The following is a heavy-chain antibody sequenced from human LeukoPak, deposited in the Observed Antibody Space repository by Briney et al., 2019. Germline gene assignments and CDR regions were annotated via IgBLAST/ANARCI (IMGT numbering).Heavy chain of an antibody. CDR2: IQGDGSNT. Sequence: PGGSLRLSCVASGFTFSKNWMHWVRQAPGKGLVWVSRIQGDGSNTNYADSVKGRFTISRDNSKNTLYLQMNSLRAEDTAVYYCAKDRDSSWYWDYWGQGTLVTVSS. CDR1: GFTFSKNW. D-gene: IGHD6-13*01. V-gene: IGHV3-74*01. J-gene: IGHJ4*02. CDR3: AKDRDSSWYWDY.